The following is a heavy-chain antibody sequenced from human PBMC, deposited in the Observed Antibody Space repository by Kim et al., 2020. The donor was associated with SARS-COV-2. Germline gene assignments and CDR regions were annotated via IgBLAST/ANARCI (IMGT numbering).Heavy chain of an antibody. CDR3: VTEDYPEGY. V-gene: IGHV3-15*01. Sequence: GKTDYAEPVKGRFSISRDDSKNHRYLQMNSLKIEDTAVYYCVTEDYPEGYWGQGTLVTVSS. D-gene: IGHD3-10*01. J-gene: IGHJ4*02. CDR2: GKT.